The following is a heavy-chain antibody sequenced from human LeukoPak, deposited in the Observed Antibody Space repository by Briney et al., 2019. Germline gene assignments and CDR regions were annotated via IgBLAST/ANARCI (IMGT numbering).Heavy chain of an antibody. CDR3: ARVLVGATADAFDI. CDR2: IYSGGST. Sequence: PGGSLRLSCAASGFTVSSNYMSWVRQAPGKGLEWVSVIYSGGSTYYADSVKGRFTISRHNSKKTLYLQMNSLRAEDTAVYYCARVLVGATADAFDIWGQGTMVTVSS. CDR1: GFTVSSNY. D-gene: IGHD1-26*01. J-gene: IGHJ3*02. V-gene: IGHV3-53*04.